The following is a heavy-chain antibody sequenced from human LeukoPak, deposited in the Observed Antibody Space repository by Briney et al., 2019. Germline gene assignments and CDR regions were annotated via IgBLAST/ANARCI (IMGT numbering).Heavy chain of an antibody. D-gene: IGHD6-19*01. J-gene: IGHJ4*02. CDR2: ISGSGGST. Sequence: PGGSLRLSCAASGFTFSSYAMSWVRQAPGKGLEWVSAISGSGGSTYYADSVKGRFTISRDNSKNTLYLQMNSLRAEDTAVYYCARDGSGWYYFDYWGQGTLVTVSS. CDR3: ARDGSGWYYFDY. V-gene: IGHV3-23*01. CDR1: GFTFSSYA.